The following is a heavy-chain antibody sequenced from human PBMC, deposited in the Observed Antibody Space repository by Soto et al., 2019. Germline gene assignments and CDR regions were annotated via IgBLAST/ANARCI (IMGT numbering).Heavy chain of an antibody. V-gene: IGHV4-34*01. CDR1: GGSFSGYY. J-gene: IGHJ4*02. CDR2: INHSGST. Sequence: QVQLQQWGAGLLKPSETLSLTCAVYGGSFSGYYWSWIRQPPGKGLEWIGEINHSGSTNYNPSLKSRVTISVDTSKNQFSLKLSSVTAADTAVYYCARGWYYYGSGSYSHFDYWGQGTLVTVSS. D-gene: IGHD3-10*01. CDR3: ARGWYYYGSGSYSHFDY.